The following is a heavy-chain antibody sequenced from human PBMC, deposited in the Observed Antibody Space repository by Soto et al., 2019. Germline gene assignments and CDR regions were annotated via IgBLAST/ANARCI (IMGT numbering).Heavy chain of an antibody. Sequence: VGSLRLSCAASGFALSSSRMHWVRQAPGKGLVWVSHIDSDGTTVNYADSVKGRFTVSSDHAMSTVYLQMNNLRAEDTAMYYCARDPRGNWNPNFDYWGQGTLVTVSS. J-gene: IGHJ4*02. CDR2: IDSDGTTV. D-gene: IGHD1-1*01. CDR1: GFALSSSR. CDR3: ARDPRGNWNPNFDY. V-gene: IGHV3-74*01.